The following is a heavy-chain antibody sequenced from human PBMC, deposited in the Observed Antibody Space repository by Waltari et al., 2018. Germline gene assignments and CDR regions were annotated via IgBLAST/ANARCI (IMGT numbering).Heavy chain of an antibody. CDR2: ISSGSGAI. J-gene: IGHJ4*02. CDR1: GFTFSTYN. CDR3: ATRGGISNWGLDY. V-gene: IGHV3-48*04. Sequence: EVQLVESGGGLVQSGGSLRLSCAASGFTFSTYNMNWVRQAPGKGLEWLSYISSGSGAIYYADSVKGRFTISRDNARNSLYLQMNNLGAEDTAVYYCATRGGISNWGLDYWGQGTLVTVSS. D-gene: IGHD7-27*01.